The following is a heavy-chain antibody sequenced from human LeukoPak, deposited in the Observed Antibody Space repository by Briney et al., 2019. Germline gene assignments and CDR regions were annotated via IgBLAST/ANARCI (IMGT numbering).Heavy chain of an antibody. D-gene: IGHD4-17*01. V-gene: IGHV3-53*01. Sequence: GGSLRLSCAASGFTGSNNYVSWVRQAPGMGLEWVSGVTDSGRKTYYADSVKGRFSISRDNSKNTVYLQMSDLRAEDTAVYYCAKITKATTPNYWGQGTLVTVSS. CDR2: TDSGRKT. J-gene: IGHJ4*02. CDR1: GFTGSNNY. CDR3: AKITKATTPNY.